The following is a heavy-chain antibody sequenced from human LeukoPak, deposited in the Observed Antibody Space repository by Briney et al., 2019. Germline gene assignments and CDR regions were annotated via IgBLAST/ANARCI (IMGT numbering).Heavy chain of an antibody. CDR3: ARSLASIPNWFDP. V-gene: IGHV3-7*04. CDR1: GFSFSNYW. J-gene: IGHJ5*02. CDR2: INVDGSEK. Sequence: PGGSLRLSCAASGFSFSNYWMSWVRQAPVKGLEWVANINVDGSEKYYLDSVKGRFTISRDTAKNSLYLEMNSLRAEDTAVYYCARSLASIPNWFDPWGRGTLVTVSS. D-gene: IGHD6-6*01.